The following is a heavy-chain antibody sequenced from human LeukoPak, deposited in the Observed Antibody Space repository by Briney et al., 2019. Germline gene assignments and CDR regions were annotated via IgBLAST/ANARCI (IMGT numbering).Heavy chain of an antibody. V-gene: IGHV1-2*02. D-gene: IGHD2-21*02. Sequence: ASVKVSCKASGYAFTDYYMYWVRQAPGQGPEWMGLINPNSGATNYAQKFQGRVTMSRDTSISTAYMELSSLISDDTAVYYCARGHAVTASFDFWGQGALVTVSS. CDR1: GYAFTDYY. CDR3: ARGHAVTASFDF. CDR2: INPNSGAT. J-gene: IGHJ4*02.